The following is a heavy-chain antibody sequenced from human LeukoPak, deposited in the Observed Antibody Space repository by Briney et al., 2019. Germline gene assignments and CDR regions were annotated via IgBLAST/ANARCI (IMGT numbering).Heavy chain of an antibody. V-gene: IGHV3-15*01. CDR2: IRSKTDGGTT. D-gene: IGHD2-15*01. Sequence: GGSLRLSCAASGFTFSNAWMNWVRQAPGKGLEWVGLIRSKTDGGTTDYAAPVKGRFTISRDDSENTLYLQMNSLKTEDTAVYYCRSGSGQGALDYWGQGTLVTVSS. J-gene: IGHJ4*02. CDR1: GFTFSNAW. CDR3: RSGSGQGALDY.